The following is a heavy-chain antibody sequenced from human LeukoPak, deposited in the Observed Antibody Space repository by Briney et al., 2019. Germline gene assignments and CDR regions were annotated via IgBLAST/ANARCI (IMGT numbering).Heavy chain of an antibody. D-gene: IGHD3-22*01. CDR3: ARHAVPRRYYYDSSGRSPSYYFDY. CDR1: GGSFSGDY. CDR2: INHSGST. J-gene: IGHJ4*02. V-gene: IGHV4-34*01. Sequence: SETLSLTCAVYGGSFSGDYWSWIRQPPGKGLEWIGEINHSGSTNYNPSLKSRVTISVDTSKNQFSLKLSSVTAADTAVYYCARHAVPRRYYYDSSGRSPSYYFDYWGQGTLVTVSS.